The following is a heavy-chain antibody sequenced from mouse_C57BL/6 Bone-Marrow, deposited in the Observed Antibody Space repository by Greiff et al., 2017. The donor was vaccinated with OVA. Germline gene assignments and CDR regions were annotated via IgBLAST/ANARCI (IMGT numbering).Heavy chain of an antibody. CDR3: AILSYYYGSPDY. D-gene: IGHD1-1*01. CDR2: IHPSDSDT. V-gene: IGHV1-74*01. Sequence: VKQRPGQGLEWIGRIHPSDSDTNYNQKFKGKATLTVDKSSSTAYMQLSSLTSEDSAVYYCAILSYYYGSPDYWGQGTSVTVSS. J-gene: IGHJ4*01.